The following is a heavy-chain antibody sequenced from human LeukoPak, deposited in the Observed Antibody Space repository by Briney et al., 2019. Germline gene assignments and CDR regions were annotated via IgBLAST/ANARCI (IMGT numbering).Heavy chain of an antibody. CDR2: IKQEENEK. V-gene: IGHV3-7*01. CDR3: ARDGYKDRYFDY. Sequence: GGSLRLSCTASGFTFTNYWMSWVGQAPGKGLEWVANIKQEENEKHYVDSVRGRFTISRDNAKNSVFLQMNSLRAEDTAVYYCARDGYKDRYFDYWGQGTLVTVSA. D-gene: IGHD5-24*01. CDR1: GFTFTNYW. J-gene: IGHJ4*02.